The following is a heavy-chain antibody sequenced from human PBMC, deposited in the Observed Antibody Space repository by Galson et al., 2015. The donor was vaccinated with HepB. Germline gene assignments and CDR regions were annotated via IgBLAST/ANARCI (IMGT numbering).Heavy chain of an antibody. D-gene: IGHD3-3*01. CDR3: AHRDFWSGYTTPYYMDV. J-gene: IGHJ6*03. CDR1: GFSLSTSGVG. Sequence: PALVKPTQTLTLTCTFSGFSLSTSGVGVGWIRQPPGKALEWLALIYWDDDKRYSPSLKSRLTITKDTSKNQVVLTMTNMDPVDTATYYCAHRDFWSGYTTPYYMDVWGKGTTVTVSS. CDR2: IYWDDDK. V-gene: IGHV2-5*02.